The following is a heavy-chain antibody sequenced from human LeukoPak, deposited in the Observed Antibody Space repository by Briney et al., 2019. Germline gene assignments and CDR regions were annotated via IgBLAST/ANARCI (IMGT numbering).Heavy chain of an antibody. J-gene: IGHJ4*02. V-gene: IGHV3-33*01. D-gene: IGHD3-22*01. CDR2: IWYDGSNK. Sequence: PGRSLTLSCAASGFTFSSYGMHWVRQAPGKGLEWVAVIWYDGSNKYYADSVKGRFTISRDNSKNTLYLQMNSLRAEDTAVYYCARDHSSGRYLDFWGQGTLVSVSS. CDR1: GFTFSSYG. CDR3: ARDHSSGRYLDF.